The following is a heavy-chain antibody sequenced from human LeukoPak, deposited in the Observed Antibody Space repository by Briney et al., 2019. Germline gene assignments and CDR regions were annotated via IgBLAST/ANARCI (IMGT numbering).Heavy chain of an antibody. CDR1: GGSLSGYY. V-gene: IGHV3-11*04. CDR2: ISSSSSTI. CDR3: ARDPNDY. J-gene: IGHJ4*02. Sequence: LSLTCAVYGGSLSGYYWSWIRQSPGKGLEWVSYISSSSSTIYYADSVKGRFTISRDNAKNSLYLQMNSLRAEDTAVYYCARDPNDYWGQGTLVTVSS.